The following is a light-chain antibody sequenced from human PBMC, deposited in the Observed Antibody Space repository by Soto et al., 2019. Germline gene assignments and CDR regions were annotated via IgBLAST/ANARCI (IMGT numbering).Light chain of an antibody. CDR2: AAS. V-gene: IGKV1-39*02. CDR1: QSISSY. CDR3: QPYTNWPLIP. Sequence: IQMTQSTSSLSASLGDRVTITCRASQSISSYLNWYQQKPGKAPKLLIYAASNLQSGVPSRFSGSGSGTEFTLTISSLQSEDFAVHYCQPYTNWPLIPSGHVARPEIK. J-gene: IGKJ5*01.